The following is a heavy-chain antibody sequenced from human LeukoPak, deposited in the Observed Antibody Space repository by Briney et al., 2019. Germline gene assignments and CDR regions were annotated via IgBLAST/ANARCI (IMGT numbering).Heavy chain of an antibody. CDR2: ITSSSNYI. J-gene: IGHJ4*02. Sequence: GGSLRLSCAASGFIFRNHGMNWVRQAPGKGLEWVSSITSSSNYIFYSDSVKGRFTISRDNAKSSLYLQMNSLRPEDTAIYYCARVAGEFRDYWGQGTLVTVSS. CDR1: GFIFRNHG. V-gene: IGHV3-21*04. CDR3: ARVAGEFRDY. D-gene: IGHD3-10*01.